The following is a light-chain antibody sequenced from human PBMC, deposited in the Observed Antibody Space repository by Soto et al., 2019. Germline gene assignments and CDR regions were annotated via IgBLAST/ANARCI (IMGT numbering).Light chain of an antibody. Sequence: EIVMTQSPATLSVSPGERATLSCRASQSVSGNLAWYQQKPGQAPRLLIYGASTRATGIPARFSGSGSGIEFTITISSLQSEDFAVYYCQQYNNWPSISFGQGTRLEIK. J-gene: IGKJ5*01. CDR1: QSVSGN. CDR3: QQYNNWPSIS. CDR2: GAS. V-gene: IGKV3-15*01.